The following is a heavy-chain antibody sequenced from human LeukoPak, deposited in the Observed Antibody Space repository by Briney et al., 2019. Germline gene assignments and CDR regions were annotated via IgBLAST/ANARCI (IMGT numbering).Heavy chain of an antibody. J-gene: IGHJ4*02. CDR2: ISGSGDGT. V-gene: IGHV3-23*01. Sequence: GGSLRLSCAASGFTFSSYAMNWVRQAPRKGLEWVSAISGSGDGTYYADSVKGRFTISRDNSRNTLYLQMNSLRAEDTALYYCAKASGTALTYGDYWGQGTLVTVS. D-gene: IGHD1-1*01. CDR1: GFTFSSYA. CDR3: AKASGTALTYGDY.